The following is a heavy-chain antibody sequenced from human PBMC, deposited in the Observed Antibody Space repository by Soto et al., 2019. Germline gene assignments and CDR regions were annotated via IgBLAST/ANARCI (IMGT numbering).Heavy chain of an antibody. V-gene: IGHV4-4*02. CDR1: GGSISSDNW. CDR3: ARGSTGAGARQYYFEY. Sequence: QVQLQESGPGLVKPSGTLSLTCAVSGGSISSDNWWSWVRQSPGKGLEWIGETYHTGTTNYNPSLESRVIISVDKSKNLFSLKLSSVTAADTALYYCARGSTGAGARQYYFEYWGQGTLVTVSS. CDR2: TYHTGTT. D-gene: IGHD2-2*01. J-gene: IGHJ4*02.